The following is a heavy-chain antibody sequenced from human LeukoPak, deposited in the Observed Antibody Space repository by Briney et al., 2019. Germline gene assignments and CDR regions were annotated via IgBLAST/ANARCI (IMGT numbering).Heavy chain of an antibody. D-gene: IGHD1/OR15-1a*01. CDR2: ISYDGSNK. J-gene: IGHJ4*02. Sequence: GGSLRLSCAASGFTFSSYAMHWVRQAPGKGLEWVAVISYDGSNKYYADSVKGRFTISRDNAKNSLYLQMNSLRAEDTAVYYCARDQGRGGTYYFDYWDQGTLVTVSS. V-gene: IGHV3-30*04. CDR3: ARDQGRGGTYYFDY. CDR1: GFTFSSYA.